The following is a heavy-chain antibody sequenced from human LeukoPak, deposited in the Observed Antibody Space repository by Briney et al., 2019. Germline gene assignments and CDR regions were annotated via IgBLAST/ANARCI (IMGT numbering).Heavy chain of an antibody. J-gene: IGHJ3*02. D-gene: IGHD3-22*01. V-gene: IGHV4-59*08. Sequence: SETLSLTCTVSGGXISSYYWSWIRQPPGKGLEWIGYIYYSGSTNYNPSLKSRATISVDTSKNQFSLKLSSVTAADTAVYYCARLYYYDSSGYYPEGGAFDIWGQGTMVTVSS. CDR1: GGXISSYY. CDR3: ARLYYYDSSGYYPEGGAFDI. CDR2: IYYSGST.